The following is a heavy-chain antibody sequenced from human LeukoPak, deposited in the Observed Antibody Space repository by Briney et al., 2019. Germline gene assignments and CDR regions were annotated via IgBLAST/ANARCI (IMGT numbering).Heavy chain of an antibody. CDR2: INSDGSST. J-gene: IGHJ5*02. V-gene: IGHV3-74*01. D-gene: IGHD3-22*01. CDR3: ARDLMYYYDSSGYYPYNWFDP. Sequence: GGSLRLSCAASGFTFSSYWMHWVRQAPGKGLVWVSRINSDGSSTSYADSVKGRFTISRDNAKNTLYLQMNSLRAEDTAVYYCARDLMYYYDSSGYYPYNWFDPWGQGTLVTVSS. CDR1: GFTFSSYW.